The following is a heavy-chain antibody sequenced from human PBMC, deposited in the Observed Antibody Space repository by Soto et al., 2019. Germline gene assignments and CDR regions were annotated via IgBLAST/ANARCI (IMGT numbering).Heavy chain of an antibody. CDR1: GFTFRSYA. CDR2: IDGSGAGA. D-gene: IGHD3-9*01. V-gene: IGHV3-23*01. CDR3: AKGDILTGSKEGWAY. J-gene: IGHJ4*02. Sequence: EVQLLESGGGLVQPGGSLRLSCAASGFTFRSYAMSWVRQAPGRGLECVSSIDGSGAGAYYADSVKGRFTISRDNSKTTLDLQMNSLRAEDTAVYYCAKGDILTGSKEGWAYWGQGTLVTVSS.